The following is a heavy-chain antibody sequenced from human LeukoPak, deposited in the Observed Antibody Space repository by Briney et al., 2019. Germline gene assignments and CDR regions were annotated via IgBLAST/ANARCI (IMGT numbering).Heavy chain of an antibody. CDR1: GYAFTGYY. CDR3: AREYCSSTSCSNWFDP. CDR2: INPNSGGT. V-gene: IGHV1-2*02. J-gene: IGHJ5*02. Sequence: GASVKVSCKASGYAFTGYYMHWVRQAPGQGLEWMGWINPNSGGTNYAQKFQGRVTMTRHTSISTAYMELSRLRSDDTAVYYCAREYCSSTSCSNWFDPWGQGTLVTVSS. D-gene: IGHD2-2*01.